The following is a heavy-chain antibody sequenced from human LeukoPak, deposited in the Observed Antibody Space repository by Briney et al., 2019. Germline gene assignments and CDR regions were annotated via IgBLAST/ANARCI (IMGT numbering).Heavy chain of an antibody. J-gene: IGHJ4*02. Sequence: GGSLRLSCAASGFTFSSYSMNWVRQAPGKGLEWVSSISSSSSYIYYADSVKGRFTISRDNAKNSLYLQMNSLRAEDTAVYYCARDQESRKIAAAGSFDYWGQGTLVTVSS. D-gene: IGHD6-13*01. V-gene: IGHV3-21*01. CDR2: ISSSSSYI. CDR3: ARDQESRKIAAAGSFDY. CDR1: GFTFSSYS.